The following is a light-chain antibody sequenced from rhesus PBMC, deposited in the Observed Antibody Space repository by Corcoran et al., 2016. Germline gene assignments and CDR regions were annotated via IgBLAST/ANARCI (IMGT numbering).Light chain of an antibody. CDR1: SNDVGDYDY. Sequence: QAALTQPPSVSGSPGQSVTISCHGTSNDVGDYDYVSWYQQHPGTAPKLMIYEVSKRPSGVSDRFSGSKSGNTASLTISGLQAEDEADYYCSSCAGSNSFIFGSGTRLTVL. CDR3: SSCAGSNSFI. CDR2: EVS. J-gene: IGLJ1*01. V-gene: IGLV2-23*01.